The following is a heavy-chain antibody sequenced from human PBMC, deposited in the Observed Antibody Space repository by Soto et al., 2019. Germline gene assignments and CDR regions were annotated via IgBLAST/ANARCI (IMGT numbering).Heavy chain of an antibody. J-gene: IGHJ3*02. CDR3: ARESSGSPDAFDI. CDR2: INPNSGGT. Sequence: QVQLVQSGAEVKKPGASVKVSCKASGYTFTGYYMHWVRQAPGQGLEWMGWINPNSGGTNYAQKLQGMVTMTRDTSISTAYMELSRLRADDTAVYYCARESSGSPDAFDIWCPGTMVTVSS. CDR1: GYTFTGYY. V-gene: IGHV1-2*02. D-gene: IGHD1-26*01.